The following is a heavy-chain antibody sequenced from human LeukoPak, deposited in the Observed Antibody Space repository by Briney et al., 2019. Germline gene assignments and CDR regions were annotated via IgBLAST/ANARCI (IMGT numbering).Heavy chain of an antibody. D-gene: IGHD3-10*01. V-gene: IGHV3-11*01. J-gene: IGHJ4*02. CDR3: ARSRFGELFLFDY. Sequence: PGGSLRLSCAASGFTFDDYGMSWIRQAPGKGLEWVSYISSSGSTIYYADSVKGRFTISRDNAKNSLYLQMNSLRAEDTAVYYCARSRFGELFLFDYWGQGTLVTVSS. CDR2: ISSSGSTI. CDR1: GFTFDDYG.